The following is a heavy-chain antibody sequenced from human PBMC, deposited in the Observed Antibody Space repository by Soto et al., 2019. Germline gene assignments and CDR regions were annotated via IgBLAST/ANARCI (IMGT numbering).Heavy chain of an antibody. Sequence: QVQLQESGPGLVKPSQTLSLTCTVSGGSISSGGYYWSWIRQHPGKGLERIGYIYYSGSTYYNPSLKSRVTMSVDTSKNQFSLKLSSVTAADTAVYYCARALVEQQLVRARGRYYYYGMDVWGQGTTVTVSS. CDR1: GGSISSGGYY. J-gene: IGHJ6*02. D-gene: IGHD6-13*01. CDR3: ARALVEQQLVRARGRYYYYGMDV. CDR2: IYYSGST. V-gene: IGHV4-31*03.